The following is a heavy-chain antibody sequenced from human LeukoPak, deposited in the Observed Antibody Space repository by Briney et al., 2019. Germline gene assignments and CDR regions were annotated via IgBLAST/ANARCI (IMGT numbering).Heavy chain of an antibody. V-gene: IGHV3-7*01. Sequence: GGSLRLSCAASGFTFSSYWMSWVRQAPGKGLEWVANIKQDGSGKYYVDSVKGRFTISRDNAKNSLYLQMNSLRAEDTAVYYCARSTSLSIAVAGYDYWGQGTLVTVSS. J-gene: IGHJ4*02. CDR2: IKQDGSGK. D-gene: IGHD6-19*01. CDR3: ARSTSLSIAVAGYDY. CDR1: GFTFSSYW.